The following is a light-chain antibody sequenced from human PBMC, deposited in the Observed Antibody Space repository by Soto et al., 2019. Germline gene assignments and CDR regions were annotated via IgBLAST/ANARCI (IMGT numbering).Light chain of an antibody. CDR1: NIGSKS. CDR2: YDS. CDR3: QVWDSSSDHRGV. Sequence: SYELTQPPSVSVAPGKTARITCGGNNIGSKSVHWYQQKPGQAPVLVIYYDSDRHSGIPERFSGSNSGNTATLTISRVEAGDEADYYCQVWDSSSDHRGVFGGGTKLTVL. V-gene: IGLV3-21*04. J-gene: IGLJ3*02.